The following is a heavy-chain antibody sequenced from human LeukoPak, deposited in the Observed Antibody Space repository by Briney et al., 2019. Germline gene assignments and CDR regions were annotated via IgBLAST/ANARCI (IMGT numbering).Heavy chain of an antibody. D-gene: IGHD1-26*01. CDR2: LYYSGST. CDR1: GDSISSRSYY. V-gene: IGHV4-39*01. Sequence: SETLSLTCTVSGDSISSRSYYWGWIRQPPGKGLEWIGSLYYSGSTYYNPSLKSRVTISVDTSKNQFSLQLTSVTAADTAVYYCAAVSWEQLVLALNDYWGQGTLVTVSS. CDR3: AAVSWEQLVLALNDY. J-gene: IGHJ4*02.